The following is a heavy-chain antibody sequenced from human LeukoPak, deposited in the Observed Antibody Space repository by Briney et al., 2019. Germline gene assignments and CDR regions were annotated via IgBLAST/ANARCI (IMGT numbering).Heavy chain of an antibody. CDR1: GLTVSSDY. V-gene: IGHV3-66*01. CDR2: IYSGGGT. D-gene: IGHD6-6*01. CDR3: ARYPYSTSSWSDP. J-gene: IGHJ5*02. Sequence: GGSLRLSCAASGLTVSSDYMSWVRQAPGKGLEWVSVIYSGGGTYYADSVRGRFTISRDNSKNTLYLQLNILRAGDTAVYYCARYPYSTSSWSDPWGQGTLVTVSS.